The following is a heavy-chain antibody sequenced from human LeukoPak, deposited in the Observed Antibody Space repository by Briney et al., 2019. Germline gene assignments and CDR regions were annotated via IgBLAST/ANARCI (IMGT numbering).Heavy chain of an antibody. CDR1: GGSISSYY. V-gene: IGHV4-59*01. J-gene: IGHJ4*02. D-gene: IGHD6-13*01. Sequence: PSETLSLTCTVSGGSISSYYWSWIRQPPGKGLEWIGYIYYSGSTNYNPSLKSRVTISVDTSKNQFSLKLSSVTAADTAVYYCARVHERNSSSWPDFGYWGQGTLVTVSS. CDR2: IYYSGST. CDR3: ARVHERNSSSWPDFGY.